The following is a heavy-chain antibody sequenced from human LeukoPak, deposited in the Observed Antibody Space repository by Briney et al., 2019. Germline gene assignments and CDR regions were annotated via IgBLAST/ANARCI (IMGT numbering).Heavy chain of an antibody. CDR1: GFTFSSYS. Sequence: GGSLRLSCAASGFTFSSYSMNWVRQAPGKGLEWVAVISYDGSNEYYADSVKGRFTISRDNSKNTLYLQMNSLRAEDTAVYYCAKDWLAITIGLGGDYWGQGTLVTVSS. CDR2: ISYDGSNE. D-gene: IGHD3-10*01. V-gene: IGHV3-30*18. CDR3: AKDWLAITIGLGGDY. J-gene: IGHJ4*02.